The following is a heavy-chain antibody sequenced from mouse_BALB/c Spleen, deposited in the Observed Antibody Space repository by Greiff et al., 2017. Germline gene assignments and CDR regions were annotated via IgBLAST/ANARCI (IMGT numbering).Heavy chain of an antibody. Sequence: QVQLQQSGAELVRPGSSVKISCKASGYAFSSYWMNWVKQRPGQGLEWIGQIYPGDGDTNYNGKFKGKATLTADKSSSTAYMQLSSLTSEDSAVYFCARWDITTGPDDWGQGTTLTVSS. CDR3: ARWDITTGPDD. D-gene: IGHD1-2*01. J-gene: IGHJ2*01. CDR2: IYPGDGDT. CDR1: GYAFSSYW. V-gene: IGHV1-80*01.